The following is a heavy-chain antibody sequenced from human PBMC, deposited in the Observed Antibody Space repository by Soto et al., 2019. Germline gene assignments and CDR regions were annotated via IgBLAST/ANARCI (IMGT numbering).Heavy chain of an antibody. CDR2: IDPSDSYT. V-gene: IGHV5-10-1*01. Sequence: PGESMKICCQASGYSFTSYWISWVRQLPGKGLEWMGRIDPSDSYTNYSPSFQGHVTISADESISTAYLQWSSLKASDTAMYYCAREVVVVVAARDYYYGMDVWGQGTTVTVS. CDR3: AREVVVVVAARDYYYGMDV. J-gene: IGHJ6*02. CDR1: GYSFTSYW. D-gene: IGHD2-15*01.